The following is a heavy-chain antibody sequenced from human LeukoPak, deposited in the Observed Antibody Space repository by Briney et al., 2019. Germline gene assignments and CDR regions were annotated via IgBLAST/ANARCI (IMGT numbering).Heavy chain of an antibody. CDR2: IYYSGST. CDR3: ARFPLWAATASFDY. D-gene: IGHD2-21*02. V-gene: IGHV4-61*05. Sequence: SETLSLTCTVSGGSISSSSYYWGWIRQPPGKGLEWIGYIYYSGSTNYNPSLKSRVTISVDTSKNQFSLKLSSVTAADTAVYYCARFPLWAATASFDYWGQGTLVTVSS. J-gene: IGHJ4*02. CDR1: GGSISSSSYY.